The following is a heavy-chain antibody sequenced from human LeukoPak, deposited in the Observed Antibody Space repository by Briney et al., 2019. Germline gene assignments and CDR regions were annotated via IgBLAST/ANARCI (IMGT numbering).Heavy chain of an antibody. CDR1: GYTFTSYD. CDR3: ARRDYYGPYWFDP. Sequence: ASVKVSCKASGYTFTSYDINWVRQAAGQGLEWMGWMNPNSGNTGYAQKFQGRVTMTRNTSISTAYMELSSLRSEDTAVYYCARRDYYGPYWFDPWGQGTLVTVSS. D-gene: IGHD3-10*01. CDR2: MNPNSGNT. J-gene: IGHJ5*02. V-gene: IGHV1-8*01.